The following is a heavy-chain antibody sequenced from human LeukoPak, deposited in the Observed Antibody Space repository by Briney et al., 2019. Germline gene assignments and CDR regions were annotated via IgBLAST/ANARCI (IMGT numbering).Heavy chain of an antibody. D-gene: IGHD6-13*01. Sequence: SQTLSLTCAISGDSVSSNSAAWNWIRQSPSRGLEWLGRTYYRSKWYNDYAVSVKSRITINPDTSKNQFSLQLNSVTPEDTAVYYCAREVWYSSSSGEVDYDAFDIWGKGQWSPSLQ. CDR2: TYYRSKWYN. V-gene: IGHV6-1*01. J-gene: IGHJ3*02. CDR1: GDSVSSNSAA. CDR3: AREVWYSSSSGEVDYDAFDI.